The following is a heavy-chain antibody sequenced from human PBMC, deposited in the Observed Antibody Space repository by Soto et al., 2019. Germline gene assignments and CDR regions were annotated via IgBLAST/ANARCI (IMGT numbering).Heavy chain of an antibody. D-gene: IGHD1-26*01. J-gene: IGHJ2*01. Sequence: QVQLVESGGGVVQPGRSLRLSCAASGFTFSSYAMQWVRQAPGKGLEWVAVISYDGSNKYYADSVKGRFTISRDNSKNTLYLQMNSLRAEDTAVYYCARDGVGATDWYFDLWGRGTLVTVSS. CDR1: GFTFSSYA. CDR2: ISYDGSNK. CDR3: ARDGVGATDWYFDL. V-gene: IGHV3-30-3*01.